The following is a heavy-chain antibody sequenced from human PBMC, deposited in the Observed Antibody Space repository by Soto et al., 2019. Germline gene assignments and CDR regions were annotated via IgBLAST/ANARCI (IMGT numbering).Heavy chain of an antibody. CDR2: ISSSSSYI. V-gene: IGHV3-21*01. CDR3: ARVVDYYDPCYYYGMDV. CDR1: EFTFSTYS. Sequence: EVQLVESGGGLVKPGGSLRLSCAASEFTFSTYSMNWVRQAPGKGLEWVSSISSSSSYIYYADSVKGRFTISRDNAKNSLYLQMNSLRAEDTAVYYCARVVDYYDPCYYYGMDVWGQGTTVTVSS. J-gene: IGHJ6*02. D-gene: IGHD3-22*01.